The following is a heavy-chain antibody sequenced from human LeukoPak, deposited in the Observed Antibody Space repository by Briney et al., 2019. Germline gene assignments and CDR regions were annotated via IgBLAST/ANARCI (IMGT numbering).Heavy chain of an antibody. CDR2: ISYDGSNK. Sequence: QPGGSLRLSCAASGFTFSSYGMHWVRQAPGKGLEWVAVISYDGSNKYYADSVKGRFTISRDNSKNTLYLQMNSLRAEDTALYYCARYCTSSSCYGQDYYYGMDVWGQGTTVTVSS. J-gene: IGHJ6*02. V-gene: IGHV3-30*03. D-gene: IGHD2-2*01. CDR3: ARYCTSSSCYGQDYYYGMDV. CDR1: GFTFSSYG.